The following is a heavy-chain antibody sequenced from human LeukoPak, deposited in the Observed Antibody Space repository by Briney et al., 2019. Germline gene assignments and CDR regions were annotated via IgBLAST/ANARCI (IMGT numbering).Heavy chain of an antibody. CDR3: ARDRGSYYYDSSGYYYH. CDR1: GYIFAHNG. J-gene: IGHJ5*02. Sequence: GASVKVSCKTSGYIFAHNGISWVRQAPGQGPEWMGWISAYNGDTNYAQNFQGRVTMTRDTSTSTVYMELRSLRSDDTAVYYCARDRGSYYYDSSGYYYHWGQGTLVTVSS. V-gene: IGHV1-18*01. D-gene: IGHD3-22*01. CDR2: ISAYNGDT.